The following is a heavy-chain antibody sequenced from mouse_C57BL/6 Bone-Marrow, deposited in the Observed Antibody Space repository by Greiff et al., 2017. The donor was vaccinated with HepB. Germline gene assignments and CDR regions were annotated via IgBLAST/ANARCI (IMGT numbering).Heavy chain of an antibody. CDR3: VTYYKGMDY. CDR1: GFSFNTYA. Sequence: EVMLVESGGGLVQPKGSLKLSCAASGFSFNTYAMNWVRQAPGKGLEWVARIRSKSNNYATYYADSVKDRFTISRDDSESMLYLQMNNLKTDDTAMYYCVTYYKGMDYWGQGTSVTVSS. J-gene: IGHJ4*01. CDR2: IRSKSNNYAT. V-gene: IGHV10-1*01. D-gene: IGHD2-12*01.